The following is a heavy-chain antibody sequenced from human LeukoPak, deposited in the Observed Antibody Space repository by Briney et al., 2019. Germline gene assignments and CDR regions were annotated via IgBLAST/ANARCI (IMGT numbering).Heavy chain of an antibody. D-gene: IGHD3-3*01. J-gene: IGHJ4*02. CDR1: GFTFSSYA. CDR2: ISYDGSNK. V-gene: IGHV3-30-3*01. CDR3: ARESYDFWSGKAYYFDY. Sequence: GGSLRLSCAASGFTFSSYAMHWVRQAPGKGLEWVAVISYDGSNKYCADSVKGRFTISRDNSKNTLYLQMNSLRAEDTAVYYCARESYDFWSGKAYYFDYWGQGTLVTVSS.